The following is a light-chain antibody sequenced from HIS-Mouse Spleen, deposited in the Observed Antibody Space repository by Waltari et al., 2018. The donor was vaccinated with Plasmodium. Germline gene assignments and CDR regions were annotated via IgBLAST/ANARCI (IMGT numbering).Light chain of an antibody. CDR3: NSRDSSGNHLYV. V-gene: IGLV3-19*01. J-gene: IGLJ1*01. CDR2: AKN. CDR1: SLRSYY. Sequence: SSELTHDPAVSVVFGLTVGITRPGDSLRSYYESWYQQKPGQAPVLVIYAKNNRPPGIPDRFAGSSSGNTASLTIAGAQAEDEADYYCNSRDSSGNHLYVFGTGTKVTVL.